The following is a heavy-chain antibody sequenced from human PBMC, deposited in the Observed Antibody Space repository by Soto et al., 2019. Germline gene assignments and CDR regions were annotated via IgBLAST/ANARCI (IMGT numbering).Heavy chain of an antibody. V-gene: IGHV1-18*04. Sequence: ASVKVSCKASGYTFTSYGISWVRQAPGQGLEWMGWISAYNGNTNYAQKLQGRVTMTTDTSTSTAYMELRSLRSDDTAVYYCARDANMVRGVVPFDYWGQGTLVTVSS. CDR2: ISAYNGNT. CDR3: ARDANMVRGVVPFDY. D-gene: IGHD3-10*01. CDR1: GYTFTSYG. J-gene: IGHJ4*02.